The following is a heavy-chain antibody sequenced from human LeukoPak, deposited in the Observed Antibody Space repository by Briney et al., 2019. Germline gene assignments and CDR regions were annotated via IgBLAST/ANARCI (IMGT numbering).Heavy chain of an antibody. Sequence: PSETLSLTCTVSGGPISSYYWSWIRQPPGKGLEWIGYIYYSGSTNYNPSLKSRVTISVDTSKNQFSLRLSSVTAADTAVYYCARLFEYWGQGALVTISS. CDR2: IYYSGST. CDR1: GGPISSYY. CDR3: ARLFEY. V-gene: IGHV4-59*12. J-gene: IGHJ4*02.